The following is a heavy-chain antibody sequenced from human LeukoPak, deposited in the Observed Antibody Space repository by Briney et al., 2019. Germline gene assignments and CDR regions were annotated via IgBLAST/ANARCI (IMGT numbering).Heavy chain of an antibody. CDR3: ASQRPGFYDFWSGLDY. V-gene: IGHV1-69*05. Sequence: GASVKVSCKASGGTFSSYAISWVRQAPGQGLEWMGGIIPIFGTANYAQKFQGRVTITTDESTSTAYMELSSLRSEDTAVYYCASQRPGFYDFWSGLDYWGQGTLVTVSS. CDR2: IIPIFGTA. CDR1: GGTFSSYA. J-gene: IGHJ4*02. D-gene: IGHD3-3*01.